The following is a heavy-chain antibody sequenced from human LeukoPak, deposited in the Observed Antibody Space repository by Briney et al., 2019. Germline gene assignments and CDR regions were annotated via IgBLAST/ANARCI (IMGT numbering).Heavy chain of an antibody. V-gene: IGHV3-33*08. CDR2: IWYDGSNK. Sequence: GGSLGLSCAASGFTFRNYVIHWVRQAPGKGLEWVAVIWYDGSNKYYADSVKGRFTISRDNSKNTLYLQMNSLRAEDTAVYYCARARTAMVTHYYFDYWGQGTLVTVSS. CDR1: GFTFRNYV. J-gene: IGHJ4*02. CDR3: ARARTAMVTHYYFDY. D-gene: IGHD5-18*01.